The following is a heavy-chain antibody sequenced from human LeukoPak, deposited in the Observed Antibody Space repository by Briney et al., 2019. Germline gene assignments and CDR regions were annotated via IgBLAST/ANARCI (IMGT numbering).Heavy chain of an antibody. CDR3: ARDYDSVYYFDY. CDR1: GFTFSSYW. J-gene: IGHJ4*02. Sequence: GGSLRLSCAASGFTFSSYWMHWVRQAPGKGLVWVSRINSDGSSTSYADSVEGRFTISRDNAKNTLYLQMNSLRAEDTAVYYCARDYDSVYYFDYWGQGTLVTVSS. CDR2: INSDGSST. D-gene: IGHD3-22*01. V-gene: IGHV3-74*01.